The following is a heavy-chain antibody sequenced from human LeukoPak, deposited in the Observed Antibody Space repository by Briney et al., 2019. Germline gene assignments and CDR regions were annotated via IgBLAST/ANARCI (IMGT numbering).Heavy chain of an antibody. J-gene: IGHJ4*02. Sequence: GGSLRLSCAASGFTFSDYYMSWVRQAPGKGLEWVSVIYSGGSTYYADSVKGRFTISRDNSKNTLYLQMNSLRAEDTAVYYCARDFPAVAGTDYWGQGTLVTVSS. CDR3: ARDFPAVAGTDY. CDR1: GFTFSDYY. D-gene: IGHD6-19*01. V-gene: IGHV3-53*01. CDR2: IYSGGST.